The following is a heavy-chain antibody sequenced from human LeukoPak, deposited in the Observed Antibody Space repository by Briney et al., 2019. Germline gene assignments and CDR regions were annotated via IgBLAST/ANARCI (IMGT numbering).Heavy chain of an antibody. V-gene: IGHV4-59*08. Sequence: TPSETLSLTCTVSGGSISSYYWSWIRQPPGKGLEWIGYIYYSGSTNYNPSLKSRVTISVDTSKNQFSLKLSSVTAADTAVYYCARGGAVAGDFDYWGQGTLVTVSS. D-gene: IGHD6-19*01. CDR2: IYYSGST. J-gene: IGHJ4*02. CDR3: ARGGAVAGDFDY. CDR1: GGSISSYY.